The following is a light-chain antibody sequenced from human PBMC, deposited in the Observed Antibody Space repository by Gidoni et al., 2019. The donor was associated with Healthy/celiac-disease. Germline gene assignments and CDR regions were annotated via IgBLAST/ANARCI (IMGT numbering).Light chain of an antibody. V-gene: IGKV3-15*01. CDR2: GAS. CDR1: QSVSSN. CDR3: QQYNNWPRIT. J-gene: IGKJ5*01. Sequence: EIVMTQSPATLSVSPGERATLSCRASQSVSSNFAWYEQKPGQAPRLLIYGASTRATGIPARFSGIGSGTAFTLTLSSLQSEDFAVYYFQQYNNWPRITFGQGTRLEIK.